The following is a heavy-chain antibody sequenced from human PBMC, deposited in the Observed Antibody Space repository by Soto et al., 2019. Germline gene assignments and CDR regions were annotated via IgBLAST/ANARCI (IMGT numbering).Heavy chain of an antibody. Sequence: GGSLRLSCAASGFTFSSYWMHWVRQAPGKGLVWVSRINSDGSSTSYADSVKGRFTISRDNAENTLYLQMNSLRAEDTAVYYCARGAPIVVVPAATPARRWYWGQGTLVTVSS. CDR2: INSDGSST. CDR1: GFTFSSYW. J-gene: IGHJ4*02. V-gene: IGHV3-74*01. D-gene: IGHD2-2*01. CDR3: ARGAPIVVVPAATPARRWY.